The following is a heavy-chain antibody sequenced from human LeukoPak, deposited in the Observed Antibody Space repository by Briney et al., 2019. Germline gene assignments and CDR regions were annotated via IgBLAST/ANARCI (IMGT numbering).Heavy chain of an antibody. J-gene: IGHJ3*02. CDR3: ARGDFWSGDYKDAFDI. V-gene: IGHV3-7*04. CDR2: IKHDGTES. D-gene: IGHD3-3*01. CDR1: GFTFSSYW. Sequence: PGGSLRLSCTASGFTFSSYWMSWVRQAPGKGLEWVANIKHDGTESYSVDSVKGRFAISRDNAKNSLYLQMNRLRTEDTAVYYCARGDFWSGDYKDAFDIWGQGTMVTVSS.